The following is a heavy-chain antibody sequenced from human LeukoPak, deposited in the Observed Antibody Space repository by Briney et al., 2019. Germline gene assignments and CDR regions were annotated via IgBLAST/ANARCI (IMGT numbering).Heavy chain of an antibody. CDR2: ISWNSGSI. J-gene: IGHJ4*02. CDR1: GFTFDDYA. CDR3: TRSGDIYCGGDCYLEGDFDY. V-gene: IGHV3-9*01. Sequence: GRSLRLSCAASGFTFDDYAMHWVRRAPGKGLEWVSGISWNSGSIDYADSVKDRFTISRDNAKNSLYLQMNSLRAEDTALYFCTRSGDIYCGGDCYLEGDFDYWGQGTLVTVSS. D-gene: IGHD2-21*02.